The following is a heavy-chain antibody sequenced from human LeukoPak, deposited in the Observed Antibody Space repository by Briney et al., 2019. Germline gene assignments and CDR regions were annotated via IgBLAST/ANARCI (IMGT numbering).Heavy chain of an antibody. J-gene: IGHJ4*02. Sequence: PGGSLRLSCTASGLTLSNYWMIWVRQAPGKGLQWVAKIKQDGSEKYYVDSVKGRFTISRDNSKNTLYVQMNSLRDEDTALYYCAKDQRWESPHYLDSWGQGTLVTVSS. V-gene: IGHV3-7*03. CDR1: GLTLSNYW. CDR3: AKDQRWESPHYLDS. CDR2: IKQDGSEK. D-gene: IGHD1-26*01.